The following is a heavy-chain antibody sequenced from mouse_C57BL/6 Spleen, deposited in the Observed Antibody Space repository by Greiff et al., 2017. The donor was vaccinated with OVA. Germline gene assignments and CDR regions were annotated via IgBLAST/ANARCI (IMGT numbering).Heavy chain of an antibody. CDR3: ARGSITTDYFDY. D-gene: IGHD1-1*01. J-gene: IGHJ2*01. Sequence: VQLQQSGPELVKPGASVKMSCKASGYTFTDYNMHWVKQSHGKSLEWIGYINPNNGGTSYNQKFKGKATLTVNKSSSTAYMELRSLTSEDSAVYYCARGSITTDYFDYWGQGTTLTVSS. CDR2: INPNNGGT. CDR1: GYTFTDYN. V-gene: IGHV1-22*01.